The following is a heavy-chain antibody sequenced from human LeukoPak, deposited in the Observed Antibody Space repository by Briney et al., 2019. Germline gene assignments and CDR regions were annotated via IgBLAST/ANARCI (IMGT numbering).Heavy chain of an antibody. D-gene: IGHD4-23*01. J-gene: IGHJ4*02. Sequence: GGSLRLSCAASGFTFSSYEMHWVRQPPGRGLEWVSYISSSDSTIYYADSVKGRFTISRDNAKNSLYLQMNSLRAEDTAVYYCARDYGGSSPFDYWGQGTLVTVSS. CDR1: GFTFSSYE. CDR3: ARDYGGSSPFDY. CDR2: ISSSDSTI. V-gene: IGHV3-48*03.